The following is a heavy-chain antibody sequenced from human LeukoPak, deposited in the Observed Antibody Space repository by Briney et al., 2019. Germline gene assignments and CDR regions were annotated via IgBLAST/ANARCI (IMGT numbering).Heavy chain of an antibody. D-gene: IGHD3-10*01. J-gene: IGHJ5*02. Sequence: SETLSLTCTVSGGSISSHYWSWIRQPPGKGLGWIGYIYYSGSTNYNPSLKSRVTISVDTSKNQFSLKLSSVTAADTAVYYCARGTPYGSGSSNWFDPWGQGTLVTVSS. CDR3: ARGTPYGSGSSNWFDP. V-gene: IGHV4-59*11. CDR1: GGSISSHY. CDR2: IYYSGST.